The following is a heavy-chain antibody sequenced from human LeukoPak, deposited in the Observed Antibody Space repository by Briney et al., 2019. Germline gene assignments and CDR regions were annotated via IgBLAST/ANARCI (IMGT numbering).Heavy chain of an antibody. D-gene: IGHD3-22*01. CDR2: IWYDGSNK. J-gene: IGHJ4*02. Sequence: GRSLRLSCAASGFTFSSYGMHWVRQAPGKGLEWVAVIWYDGSNKYYADSVKGRFTISRDNSENTLYLQMNSLRAEDTAVYYCARDYYDSSGYQYYFDYWGQGTLVTVSS. V-gene: IGHV3-33*01. CDR3: ARDYYDSSGYQYYFDY. CDR1: GFTFSSYG.